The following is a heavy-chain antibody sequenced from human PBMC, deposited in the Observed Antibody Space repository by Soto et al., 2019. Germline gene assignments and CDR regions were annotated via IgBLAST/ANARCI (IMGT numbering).Heavy chain of an antibody. Sequence: LRLSCAASGFTCSSYWMSWVRQAPGKGLEWVANIKQDGSEKYYVDSVKGRFTISRDNAKNSLYLQMNSLRAEDTAVYYCARLRSSSWYDYFDYWGQGTLVTVSS. CDR2: IKQDGSEK. D-gene: IGHD6-13*01. J-gene: IGHJ4*02. CDR1: GFTCSSYW. V-gene: IGHV3-7*01. CDR3: ARLRSSSWYDYFDY.